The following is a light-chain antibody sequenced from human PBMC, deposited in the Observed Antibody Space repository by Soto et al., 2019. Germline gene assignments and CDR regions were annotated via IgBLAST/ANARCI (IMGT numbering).Light chain of an antibody. CDR3: NSYTTSSTLV. CDR2: AVT. V-gene: IGLV2-14*02. Sequence: QSVLTQPASVSGSPGQSITISCTGTRGDVGAYNLVSWYQQHPGEAPKLMIYAVTNRPSGISNRFSGSKSGNTASLTISGVQAEDEADYYCNSYTTSSTLVFGTGTKVTVL. CDR1: RGDVGAYNL. J-gene: IGLJ1*01.